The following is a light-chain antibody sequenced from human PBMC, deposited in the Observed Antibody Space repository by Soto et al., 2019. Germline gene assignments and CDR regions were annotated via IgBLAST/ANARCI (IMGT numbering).Light chain of an antibody. CDR2: EVS. J-gene: IGLJ2*01. Sequence: QSALSQPASVSGSPGQSITISCTGTSSDIGKYNSVSWYQQHPGKAPKLIIFEVSDQPSGVSDRFSGSKSGDTASLTISGLQTEDEADYYCSSYTPISTLVFGGGTKLTVL. CDR3: SSYTPISTLV. CDR1: SSDIGKYNS. V-gene: IGLV2-14*01.